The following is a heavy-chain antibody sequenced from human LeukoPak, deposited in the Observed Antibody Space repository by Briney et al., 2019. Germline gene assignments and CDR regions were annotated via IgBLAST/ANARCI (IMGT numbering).Heavy chain of an antibody. D-gene: IGHD3-10*01. J-gene: IGHJ6*03. CDR2: ISYDGSNK. V-gene: IGHV3-30*18. CDR3: AKAVPSDYHSLYYNYYMDV. Sequence: PGGSLRLSCAASGFTFRSYAMHWVRQAPGKGLEWVAVISYDGSNKYFGDSVKGRSTISRDNSKNTLYLQMDSLRAEDTAIYYCAKAVPSDYHSLYYNYYMDVWGKGTTVTVSS. CDR1: GFTFRSYA.